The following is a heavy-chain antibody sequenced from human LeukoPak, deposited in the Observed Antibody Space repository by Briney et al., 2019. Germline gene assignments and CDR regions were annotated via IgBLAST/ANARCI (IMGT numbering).Heavy chain of an antibody. CDR3: AREGEQQLGWFDP. CDR1: GFTFSSYW. CDR2: IKQDGGEK. D-gene: IGHD6-13*01. Sequence: PGGSLRLSCAASGFTFSSYWMSWVRQAPGKGLEWVANIKQDGGEKYYVASVKGRFTISRDNAKNSLYLQMNSLRAEDTAVYYCAREGEQQLGWFDPWGQGTLVTVSS. J-gene: IGHJ5*02. V-gene: IGHV3-7*03.